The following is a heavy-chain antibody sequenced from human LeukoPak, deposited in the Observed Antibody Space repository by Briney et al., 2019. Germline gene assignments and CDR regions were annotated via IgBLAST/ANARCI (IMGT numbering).Heavy chain of an antibody. J-gene: IGHJ4*02. Sequence: GGSLRLSCPASGFTFSSYWMSWVRQAPGKGLEWVANIKQDGSEKYYVDSVKGRFTISRDNAKNSLYLQMNSLRAEDTAVYYCARVPTQDYYDSSGYSDYWGQGTLVTVSS. CDR1: GFTFSSYW. V-gene: IGHV3-7*01. CDR3: ARVPTQDYYDSSGYSDY. CDR2: IKQDGSEK. D-gene: IGHD3-22*01.